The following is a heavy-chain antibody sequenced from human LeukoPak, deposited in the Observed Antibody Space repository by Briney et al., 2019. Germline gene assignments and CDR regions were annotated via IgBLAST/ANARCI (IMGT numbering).Heavy chain of an antibody. CDR1: GFTFSTYV. CDR3: ARIERCNY. CDR2: IGTSGATT. V-gene: IGHV3-23*01. Sequence: GGSLRLSCVTPGFTFSTYVMSWVRKFPGKGLEWLSSIGTSGATTTYADSVKGRFTISRDNSENTLYLQMNSLRVEDTAEYYCARIERCNYWGQGTLVTVSS. D-gene: IGHD5-18*01. J-gene: IGHJ4*02.